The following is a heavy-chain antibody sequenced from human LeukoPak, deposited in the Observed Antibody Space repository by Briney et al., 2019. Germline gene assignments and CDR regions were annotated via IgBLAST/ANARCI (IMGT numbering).Heavy chain of an antibody. CDR2: TSYDGSNK. D-gene: IGHD1-1*01. Sequence: PGGSLRLSCAASGVTFSSYGMHWVRQAPGKGLEWVAVTSYDGSNKYYADSVKGRFTISRDNSKNTLYLQMNSLRAEDTAVYYCARGRYNWNDREYGLDVWGQGTTVTVSS. CDR3: ARGRYNWNDREYGLDV. CDR1: GVTFSSYG. V-gene: IGHV3-30*03. J-gene: IGHJ6*02.